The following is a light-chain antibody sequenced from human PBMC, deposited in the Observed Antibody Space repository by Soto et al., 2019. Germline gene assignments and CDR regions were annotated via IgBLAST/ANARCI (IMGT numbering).Light chain of an antibody. Sequence: QSALTQPPSASGTPGQRVTISCSGSSSNIGSNTVNWYQQLPGTAPKLLIYSNNQRPSGVPDRFSGSKSGTSASLAISGLQSEDEADYYCAAWYDSLNGANYVFGTGTKVTVL. CDR2: SNN. J-gene: IGLJ1*01. CDR3: AAWYDSLNGANYV. CDR1: SSNIGSNT. V-gene: IGLV1-44*01.